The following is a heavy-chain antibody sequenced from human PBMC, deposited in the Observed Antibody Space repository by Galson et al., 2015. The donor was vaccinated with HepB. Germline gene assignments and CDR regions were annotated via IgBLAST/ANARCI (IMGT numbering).Heavy chain of an antibody. CDR3: AKGCYYGSGSYREDCYYYGMDV. V-gene: IGHV3-9*01. J-gene: IGHJ6*02. Sequence: SLRLSCAASGFTFDDYAMHWVRQAPGKGLEWVSGISWNSGSIGYADSVKGRFTISRDNAKNSLYLQMNSLRAEDTALYYCAKGCYYGSGSYREDCYYYGMDVWGQGTTVTVSS. D-gene: IGHD3-10*01. CDR2: ISWNSGSI. CDR1: GFTFDDYA.